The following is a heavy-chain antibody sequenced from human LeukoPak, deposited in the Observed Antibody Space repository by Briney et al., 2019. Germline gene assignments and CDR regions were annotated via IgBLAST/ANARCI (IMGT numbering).Heavy chain of an antibody. CDR2: IYYSGST. CDR3: ARVADSMDAFDI. CDR1: GGSISSYY. J-gene: IGHJ3*02. Sequence: SETLSLTCTVSGGSISSYYWSWIRQPPGKGLEWIGYIYYSGSTNYNPSLKSRVTISVDTSKNQLSLKLSSVTAADTAVYYCARVADSMDAFDIWGQGTMVTVSS. V-gene: IGHV4-59*01. D-gene: IGHD6-13*01.